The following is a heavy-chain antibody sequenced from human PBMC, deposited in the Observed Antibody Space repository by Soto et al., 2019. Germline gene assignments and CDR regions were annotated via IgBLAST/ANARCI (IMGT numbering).Heavy chain of an antibody. CDR1: GFTFSSYA. D-gene: IGHD6-13*01. CDR3: AKDYSPGDYYYYMDV. Sequence: EVQLLESGGGLVQPGGSLRLSCAASGFTFSSYAMSWVRQAPGKGLEWVSGISGSGDNTYYADSVKGRFTISRDNSKKTLYLQMNRLRAEDTAVYYCAKDYSPGDYYYYMDVWGNGATVTVSS. V-gene: IGHV3-23*01. CDR2: ISGSGDNT. J-gene: IGHJ6*03.